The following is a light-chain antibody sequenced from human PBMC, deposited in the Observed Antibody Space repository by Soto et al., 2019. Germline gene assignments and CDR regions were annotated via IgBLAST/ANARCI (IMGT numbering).Light chain of an antibody. Sequence: DIVMTQSPPSLPVTPGEPASISCRSSQSLLHSNGYNYLDWYLQKPGQSPQLLIYLGSNRASGVPDRFSGSGSGTDFTLKISRVEAEDIGVYYCMQALQMRAFGQGTKVEIK. J-gene: IGKJ1*01. V-gene: IGKV2-28*01. CDR3: MQALQMRA. CDR2: LGS. CDR1: QSLLHSNGYNY.